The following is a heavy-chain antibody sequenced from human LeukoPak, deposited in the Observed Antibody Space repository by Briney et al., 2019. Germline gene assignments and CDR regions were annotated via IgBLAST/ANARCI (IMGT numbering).Heavy chain of an antibody. CDR3: ARRTAMVTVYYYYMDV. CDR1: GFTFSNYW. D-gene: IGHD5-18*01. Sequence: GGSLRLSCAVYGFTFSNYWMRWVRQAAGKGLKWVANIKQEGREKNYVDSGKGRFTISRDNANNSLYLQMNSLRADDTAVYDCARRTAMVTVYYYYMDVWGKGTTVTVSS. CDR2: IKQEGREK. J-gene: IGHJ6*03. V-gene: IGHV3-7*01.